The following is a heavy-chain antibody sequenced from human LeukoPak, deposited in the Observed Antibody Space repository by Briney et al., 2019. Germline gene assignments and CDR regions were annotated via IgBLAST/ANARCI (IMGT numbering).Heavy chain of an antibody. CDR1: GFTFSTYW. Sequence: PGGSLRLSCAASGFTFSTYWVTWVRQAPGKGLEWVANIKQDGSEKYYVDSVKGRFTISSDSAKSSLYLQMNSLRAEDTAVYYCVTSKRTGYYQFDYWGQGTLVTVSS. CDR2: IKQDGSEK. D-gene: IGHD3-9*01. J-gene: IGHJ4*02. CDR3: VTSKRTGYYQFDY. V-gene: IGHV3-7*01.